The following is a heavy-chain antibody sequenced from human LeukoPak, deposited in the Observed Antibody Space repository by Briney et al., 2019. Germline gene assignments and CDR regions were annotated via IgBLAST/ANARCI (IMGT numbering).Heavy chain of an antibody. CDR3: ARGYCNGGYCLPHY. D-gene: IGHD2-15*01. CDR2: IGSSGSYT. CDR1: GFAFSDYY. Sequence: GGSLRLSRAASGFAFSDYYMNWIRQAPGKGLEWVSYIGSSGSYTNYADSVKGRFTISRDNAKNSLYLQMNSLRAEDTAVYFCARGYCNGGYCLPHYWGQGTLVTVSS. V-gene: IGHV3-11*05. J-gene: IGHJ4*02.